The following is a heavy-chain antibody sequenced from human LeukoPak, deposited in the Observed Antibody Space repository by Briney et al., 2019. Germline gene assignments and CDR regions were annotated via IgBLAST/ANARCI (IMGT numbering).Heavy chain of an antibody. Sequence: GGSLRLSCPVSGFTFSSAWMTWVRQIPGKGLEWVGHINSRTDGGTTDYAAPVKGRFTISRDNSKSTVYLQMNSLKAEDSAVYFCATEFYSNGYNFWGKGTLVIVSS. V-gene: IGHV3-15*01. CDR2: INSRTDGGTT. CDR3: ATEFYSNGYNF. J-gene: IGHJ4*02. D-gene: IGHD5-24*01. CDR1: GFTFSSAW.